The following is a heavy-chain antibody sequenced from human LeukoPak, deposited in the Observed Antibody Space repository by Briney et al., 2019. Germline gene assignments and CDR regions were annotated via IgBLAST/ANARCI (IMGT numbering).Heavy chain of an antibody. CDR1: GFTFSDYG. CDR3: AKDGDCSGGSCYTSDYYYYYMDV. D-gene: IGHD2-15*01. V-gene: IGHV3-30*02. J-gene: IGHJ6*03. CDR2: IRYDGSIK. Sequence: GGSLRLSCAASGFTFSDYGMYRVRQAPGKGLEWVAFIRYDGSIKYHADSVKGRFTISRDNSKNTLYLQMNSLRAEDTAVYYCAKDGDCSGGSCYTSDYYYYYMDVWGKGTTVTVSS.